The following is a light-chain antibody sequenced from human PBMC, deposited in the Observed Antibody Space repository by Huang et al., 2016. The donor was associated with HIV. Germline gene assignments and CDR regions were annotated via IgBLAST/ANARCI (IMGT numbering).Light chain of an antibody. CDR3: QHYGSSPRYT. CDR2: GAS. Sequence: EIVLTQSPGTLSLSPGERATLSCRASQIVSSNYWAWYQPKPGQAPRLLLYGASSRATGIPDRFSGSGAGTDSTLTISRLEPEDFAVYYCQHYGSSPRYTFGQGTKLEIK. V-gene: IGKV3-20*01. CDR1: QIVSSNY. J-gene: IGKJ2*01.